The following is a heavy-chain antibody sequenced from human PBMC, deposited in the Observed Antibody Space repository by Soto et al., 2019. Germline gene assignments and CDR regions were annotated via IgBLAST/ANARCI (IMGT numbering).Heavy chain of an antibody. V-gene: IGHV5-10-1*01. CDR3: ASQRLYSSSSSYYYGMDV. J-gene: IGHJ6*02. CDR2: IDPSDSYT. CDR1: GYSFTSYW. D-gene: IGHD6-13*01. Sequence: PVESLKISCKGSGYSFTSYWISWLRQMPVKGLEWIGRIDPSDSYTNYSPSFQGHVTISADKSISTAYLQWSSLKASDTAMYYCASQRLYSSSSSYYYGMDVWGQGTTVTVSS.